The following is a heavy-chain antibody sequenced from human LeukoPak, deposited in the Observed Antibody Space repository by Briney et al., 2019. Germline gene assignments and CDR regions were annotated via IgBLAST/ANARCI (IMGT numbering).Heavy chain of an antibody. V-gene: IGHV4-61*01. Sequence: SETLSLTCTVSGYSISSGYYWSWIRQPPGKGLEWIGYIHDNGRTTYNPSLRSRVTISVDTSKSQFSLKLNSLTTTDTAVYYCARVGGYSGFYWGQGTLVTVSS. CDR1: GYSISSGYY. CDR3: ARVGGYSGFY. J-gene: IGHJ4*02. CDR2: IHDNGRT. D-gene: IGHD5-12*01.